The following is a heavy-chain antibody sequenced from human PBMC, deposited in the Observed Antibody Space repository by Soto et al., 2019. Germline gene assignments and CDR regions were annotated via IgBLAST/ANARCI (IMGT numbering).Heavy chain of an antibody. Sequence: QVQLVQSGAEVEKPGASVKVSCKASGYTFTAYYIHWVRQARGQGLEWLGWINPNSGGTYYSQKFQAWITLTRDTSISPAYMELTRLRSDDTAVYYCARANSIRPYYYNMDVWGQGTTVTVSS. D-gene: IGHD2-21*01. CDR2: INPNSGGT. CDR3: ARANSIRPYYYNMDV. CDR1: GYTFTAYY. V-gene: IGHV1-2*04. J-gene: IGHJ6*02.